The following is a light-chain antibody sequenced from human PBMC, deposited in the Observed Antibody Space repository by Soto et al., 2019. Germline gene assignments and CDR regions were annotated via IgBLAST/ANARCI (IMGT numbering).Light chain of an antibody. V-gene: IGKV3-20*01. Sequence: EIALTQSPGTLSLCPGECATLSSRASQSVSNNYLAWYQQKPGQAPRLLIYGASNRATGIPDRFSGSGSGTDFTLTISRLEPEDFAVFYCHQCDSSPWTFGQGTKVDIK. CDR2: GAS. J-gene: IGKJ1*01. CDR3: HQCDSSPWT. CDR1: QSVSNNY.